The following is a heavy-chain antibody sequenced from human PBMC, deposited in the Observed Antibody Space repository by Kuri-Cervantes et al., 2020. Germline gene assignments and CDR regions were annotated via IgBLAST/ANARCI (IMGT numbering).Heavy chain of an antibody. Sequence: GGSLRLSCAASGFTFSSYDMHWVRQATGKGLEWVSAIGTAGDTYYPGSVKGRFTISRDTSNNTLYLQMNSLRAEDTAVYYCAKRRDGAIDYWGQGTLVTVSS. J-gene: IGHJ4*02. CDR1: GFTFSSYD. D-gene: IGHD3-10*01. V-gene: IGHV3-13*01. CDR2: IGTAGDT. CDR3: AKRRDGAIDY.